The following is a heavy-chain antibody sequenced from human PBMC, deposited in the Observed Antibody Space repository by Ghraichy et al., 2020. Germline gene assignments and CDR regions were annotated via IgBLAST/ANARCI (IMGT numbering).Heavy chain of an antibody. D-gene: IGHD3-10*01. Sequence: GGSLRLSCAASGFAFSSYAMNWVRQAPGKGLDWVAGISGSGGSTNYADPVKGRFTISRDNSKNTLYLQMNSLRAEDTAIYYCAKNRLWFGETLFDFWGQGTLVTVSS. CDR2: ISGSGGST. J-gene: IGHJ4*02. CDR3: AKNRLWFGETLFDF. CDR1: GFAFSSYA. V-gene: IGHV3-23*01.